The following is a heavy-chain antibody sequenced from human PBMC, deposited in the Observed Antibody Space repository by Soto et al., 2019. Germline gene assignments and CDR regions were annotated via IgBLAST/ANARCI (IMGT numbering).Heavy chain of an antibody. J-gene: IGHJ4*02. D-gene: IGHD3-9*01. V-gene: IGHV3-9*01. CDR2: ISWNRGRI. Sequence: EVQLVESGGGLVQPGRSLRLSCAASGFTFDDYAMHWVRQAPGKALEWVSGISWNRGRIGYADSVKGRFTISRDNAKNSLYLQVNCLGAEGTALYCCAKGVLGTGFSYFDCWGQGTLVTVSS. CDR1: GFTFDDYA. CDR3: AKGVLGTGFSYFDC.